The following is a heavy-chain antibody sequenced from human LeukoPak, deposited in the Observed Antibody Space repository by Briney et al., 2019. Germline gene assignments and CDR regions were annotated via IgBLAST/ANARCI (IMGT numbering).Heavy chain of an antibody. Sequence: PGRSLRLSCGASGFTFSSYGMHWVRQAPGKGLEWVAVISYDGSNKYYADSVKGRFTISRDNSKNTLYLQMNSLRAEDTAVYYCAKEGIAAAVRYYYYYMDVWGKGTTVTVSS. CDR1: GFTFSSYG. D-gene: IGHD6-13*01. CDR2: ISYDGSNK. CDR3: AKEGIAAAVRYYYYYMDV. V-gene: IGHV3-30*18. J-gene: IGHJ6*03.